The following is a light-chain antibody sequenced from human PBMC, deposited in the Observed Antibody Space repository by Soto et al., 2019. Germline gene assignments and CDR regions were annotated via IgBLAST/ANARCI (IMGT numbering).Light chain of an antibody. CDR3: QSYDRSLSGWM. V-gene: IGLV1-40*01. J-gene: IGLJ3*02. Sequence: QSVLTQPPSVSGAPGQRVTISCTGSSSNIGAGYAVHWYQQLPGTAPKLLIYGNNNRPSGVPDRFSGSKSGTSASLAITGLQAEDEADYYCQSYDRSLSGWMFGGGTKLTVL. CDR1: SSNIGAGYA. CDR2: GNN.